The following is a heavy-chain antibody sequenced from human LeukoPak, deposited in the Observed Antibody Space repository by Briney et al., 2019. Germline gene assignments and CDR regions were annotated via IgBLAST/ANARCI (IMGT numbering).Heavy chain of an antibody. CDR1: GDAITGSSYY. V-gene: IGHV4-39*01. Sequence: SETLSLTCTVSGDAITGSSYYWGWIRQPPGKGLEWIGSMYYSGSTFSNPSLRSRVNMSADTSKNQFSLKLSSVTAADTAVYYWARQYYDSTGYYYFDNWGQGTQVTVSS. D-gene: IGHD3-22*01. CDR2: MYYSGST. CDR3: ARQYYDSTGYYYFDN. J-gene: IGHJ4*02.